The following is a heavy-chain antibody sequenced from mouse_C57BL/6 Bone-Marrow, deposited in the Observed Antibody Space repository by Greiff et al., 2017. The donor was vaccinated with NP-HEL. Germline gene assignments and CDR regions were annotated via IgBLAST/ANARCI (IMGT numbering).Heavy chain of an antibody. CDR1: GYTFTSYG. D-gene: IGHD2-4*01. J-gene: IGHJ1*03. Sequence: QVHVKQSGAELARPGASVKLSCKASGYTFTSYGIRWVKQRTGQGLEWIGEIYPRSGNTYYNETFKGKATLTADKSSSTAYMELRSLTSEDSAVYDGATMNRRYYEVWGTGTTVTVSS. CDR3: ATMNRRYYEV. V-gene: IGHV1-81*01. CDR2: IYPRSGNT.